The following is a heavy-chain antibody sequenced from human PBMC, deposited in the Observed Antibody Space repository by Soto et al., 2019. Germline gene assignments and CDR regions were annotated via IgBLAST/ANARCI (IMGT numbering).Heavy chain of an antibody. CDR2: IIPIFGTA. CDR3: ARAADCSGGSCYSYGMDV. J-gene: IGHJ6*02. CDR1: GGTFSSYA. Sequence: QVQLVQSGAEVKKPGSSVKVSCKASGGTFSSYAISWVRQAPGQGLEWMGGIIPIFGTANYAQKFQGRVTITADESTSSAYMELSSLRSEDTAVYYCARAADCSGGSCYSYGMDVWGQGTTVTVSS. V-gene: IGHV1-69*01. D-gene: IGHD2-15*01.